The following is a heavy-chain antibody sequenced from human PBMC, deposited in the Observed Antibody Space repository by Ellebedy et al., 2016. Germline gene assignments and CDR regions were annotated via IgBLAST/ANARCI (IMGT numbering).Heavy chain of an antibody. V-gene: IGHV3-30*03. J-gene: IGHJ4*02. D-gene: IGHD2-8*02. CDR3: AREGLVGD. Sequence: GESLKISXAASGFTFSSYGMHWVRQAPGKGLEWVAVISYDGSNKYYADSVKGRFTISRDNSKNTLYLQMNSLRAGDTAVYYCAREGLVGDWGQGTLVTVSS. CDR2: ISYDGSNK. CDR1: GFTFSSYG.